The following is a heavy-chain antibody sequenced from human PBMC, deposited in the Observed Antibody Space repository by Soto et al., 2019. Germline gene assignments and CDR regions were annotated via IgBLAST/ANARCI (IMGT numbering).Heavy chain of an antibody. D-gene: IGHD2-8*01. J-gene: IGHJ2*01. CDR1: GGSISGGIHS. CDR3: ARETMPLTNDWYFDL. Sequence: QVQLQEWGPGLVKPSETLSLTCTVSGGSISGGIHSWSWIRQPPGKGLEWIGHIFDSGSTYYNPSLKSRLTISVDTSKNQFSLRLNSVTAADTAMYYCARETMPLTNDWYFDLWGRGTLVTVSS. CDR2: IFDSGST. V-gene: IGHV4-30-4*01.